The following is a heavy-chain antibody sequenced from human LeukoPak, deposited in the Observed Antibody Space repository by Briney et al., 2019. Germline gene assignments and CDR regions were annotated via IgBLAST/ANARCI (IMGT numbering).Heavy chain of an antibody. CDR3: ARTDNCGGDCYDDY. CDR1: GFTFSSYT. D-gene: IGHD2-21*02. Sequence: GGSLRLSCVASGFTFSSYTMNWVRQAPEKGLEWVSSIPSSSSSKYYADSVKGRFTISRDNAKNSLYLQLNSLRAEDTAVYYCARTDNCGGDCYDDYWGQGTLVTVSS. V-gene: IGHV3-21*01. CDR2: IPSSSSSK. J-gene: IGHJ4*02.